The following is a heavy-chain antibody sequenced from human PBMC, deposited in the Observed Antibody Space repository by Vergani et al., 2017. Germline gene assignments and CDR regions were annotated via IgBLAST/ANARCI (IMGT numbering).Heavy chain of an antibody. V-gene: IGHV5-51*01. CDR2: IYPGDSDT. CDR3: ARHTTSDSYYYYYGMDV. D-gene: IGHD1-26*01. J-gene: IGHJ6*02. Sequence: EVQLVQSGAEVKKPGESLKISCKGSGYSFTSYWIGWVRQMPGKGLEWMGIIYPGDSDTRYSPSFQGQVTISADKSISTAYLQWSNLKASDTARYYCARHTTSDSYYYYYGMDVWGQGTTVTVSS. CDR1: GYSFTSYW.